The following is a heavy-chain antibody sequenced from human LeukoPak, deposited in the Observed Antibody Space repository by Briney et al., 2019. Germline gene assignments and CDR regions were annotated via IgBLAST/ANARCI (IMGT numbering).Heavy chain of an antibody. V-gene: IGHV3-21*01. Sequence: KTGGSLRLSCAASGFTFSSYSMNWVRQAPGKGLEWVSSISSSSSYIYYADSVKGRFTISRDNAKNSLYLQMNGLRAEDTAVYYCARDPGRFLEWFDYWGQGTLVTVSS. J-gene: IGHJ4*02. D-gene: IGHD3-3*01. CDR3: ARDPGRFLEWFDY. CDR2: ISSSSSYI. CDR1: GFTFSSYS.